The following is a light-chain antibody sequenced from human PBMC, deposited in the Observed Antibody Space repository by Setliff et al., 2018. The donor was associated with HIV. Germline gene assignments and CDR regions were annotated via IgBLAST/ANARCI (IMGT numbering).Light chain of an antibody. CDR3: SSYAGSSFYV. J-gene: IGLJ1*01. V-gene: IGLV2-8*01. Sequence: QSALTQPPSASGSPGQSVTISCTGTSSDVGGYNFVSWYQHHPGNAPKLMIYDVSKRPSGVPDRFSGSKSGNTASLTVSGLQAEDEAEYYCSSYAGSSFYVFGTGTKV. CDR1: SSDVGGYNF. CDR2: DVS.